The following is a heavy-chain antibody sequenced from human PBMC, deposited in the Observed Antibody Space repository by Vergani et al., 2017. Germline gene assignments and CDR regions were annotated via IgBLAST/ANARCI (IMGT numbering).Heavy chain of an antibody. V-gene: IGHV3-21*01. CDR2: ISSSSSYI. CDR1: GFTFSSYS. D-gene: IGHD3-22*01. J-gene: IGHJ4*02. CDR3: AGDSSGADFDY. Sequence: EVQLVESGGGLVQPGRSLRLSCAASGFTFSSYSMNWVRQAPGKGLEWVSSISSSSSYIYYADSVKGRFTISRDNAKNSLYLQMNSLRAEDTAVYYCAGDSSGADFDYWGQGTLVTVSS.